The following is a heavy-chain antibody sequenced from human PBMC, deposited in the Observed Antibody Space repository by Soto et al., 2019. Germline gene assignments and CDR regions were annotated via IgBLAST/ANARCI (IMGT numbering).Heavy chain of an antibody. V-gene: IGHV1-69*13. CDR2: IIPIFGTA. CDR1: GGTFSSYA. D-gene: IGHD6-13*01. Sequence: SVKVSCKASGGTFSSYAISWVRQAPGQGLEWMGGIIPIFGTANYAQKFQGRVTITADESTSTAYMELSSLRSEDTAVYYCARGSSLGSSWYGQFDYWGQGTLVTVSS. CDR3: ARGSSLGSSWYGQFDY. J-gene: IGHJ4*02.